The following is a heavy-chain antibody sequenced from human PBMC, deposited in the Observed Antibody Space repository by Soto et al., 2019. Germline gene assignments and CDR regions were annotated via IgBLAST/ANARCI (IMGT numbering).Heavy chain of an antibody. Sequence: PGGSLRLSCVASGFTFDSCGMNWVRQAPGKGLEWVAGVSPHAANTYYADSVKGRFTISRDNSKNTLYLQMSSLRAEDTAVYYCVSAYYDILTGYYSDYWGQGTLVTVSS. CDR3: VSAYYDILTGYYSDY. J-gene: IGHJ4*02. D-gene: IGHD3-9*01. V-gene: IGHV3-23*01. CDR2: VSPHAANT. CDR1: GFTFDSCG.